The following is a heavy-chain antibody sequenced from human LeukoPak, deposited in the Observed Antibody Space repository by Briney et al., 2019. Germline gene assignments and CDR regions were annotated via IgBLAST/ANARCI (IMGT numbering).Heavy chain of an antibody. CDR2: MNPNSGNT. CDR3: ASRTRAGYDSSGYYYAGDAFDI. J-gene: IGHJ3*02. D-gene: IGHD3-22*01. Sequence: GASVKVSCKASGYTFTSYDINWVRQATGQGLEWMGWMNPNSGNTGYAQKFQGRVTITRNTSISTAYMELSSLRSEDTAVYYCASRTRAGYDSSGYYYAGDAFDIWGQGTMVTVSS. V-gene: IGHV1-8*01. CDR1: GYTFTSYD.